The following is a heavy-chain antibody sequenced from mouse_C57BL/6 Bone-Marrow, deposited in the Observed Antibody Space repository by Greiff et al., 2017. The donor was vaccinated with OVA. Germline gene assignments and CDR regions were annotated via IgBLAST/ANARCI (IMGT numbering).Heavy chain of an antibody. J-gene: IGHJ3*01. CDR1: GYAFSSSW. CDR3: EGFFITGFAY. Sequence: VKLMESGPELVKPGASVKISCKASGYAFSSSWMNWVKQRPGKGLEWIGRIYPGDGDTNYNGKFKGKATLTADKSSSTAYMQLSSLTSEDSAVYFCEGFFITGFAYWGQGTLVTVSA. V-gene: IGHV1-82*01. D-gene: IGHD1-1*01. CDR2: IYPGDGDT.